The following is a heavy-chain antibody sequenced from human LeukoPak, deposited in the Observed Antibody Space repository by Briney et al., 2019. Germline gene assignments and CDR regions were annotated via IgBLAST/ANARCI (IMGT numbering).Heavy chain of an antibody. CDR1: GGSFSGYY. Sequence: IPSETLSLTCAVYGGSFSGYYWSWIRQPPGKGLEWIGEINHSGSTNYNPSLKSRVTMSVDTSKNQFSLKMNSVTAADTAVYYCARDQGSYPYYFDYWGQGTLVTVSS. D-gene: IGHD1-26*01. CDR2: INHSGST. J-gene: IGHJ4*02. V-gene: IGHV4-34*01. CDR3: ARDQGSYPYYFDY.